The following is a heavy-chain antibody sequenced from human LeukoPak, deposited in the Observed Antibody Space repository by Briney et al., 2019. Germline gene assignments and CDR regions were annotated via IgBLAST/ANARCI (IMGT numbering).Heavy chain of an antibody. J-gene: IGHJ4*02. V-gene: IGHV4-61*02. D-gene: IGHD6-13*01. CDR2: IYTSGST. Sequence: PSETLSLTCTVSGGSISSNSYYWSWIRQPAGKGLEWIGRIYTSGSTNYNPSLRSRVTMSVDTSKNQFSLKLSSVTAADTAVYYCASEQQTFDYWGQGTLVTVSS. CDR1: GGSISSNSYY. CDR3: ASEQQTFDY.